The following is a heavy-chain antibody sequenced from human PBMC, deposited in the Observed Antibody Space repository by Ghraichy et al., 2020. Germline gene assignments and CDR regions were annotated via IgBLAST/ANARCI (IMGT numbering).Heavy chain of an antibody. CDR2: ISGSSSDI. Sequence: LSLTCAASGFTFNKYYMSWIRQAPGKGLEWVSYISGSSSDINYADSVKGRFTVSRDNAKNSLYLQMNSLRAEDTAVYYCTRELRGYSYDSIWGQGTLVTVSS. J-gene: IGHJ4*02. CDR3: TRELRGYSYDSI. V-gene: IGHV3-11*05. CDR1: GFTFNKYY. D-gene: IGHD5-18*01.